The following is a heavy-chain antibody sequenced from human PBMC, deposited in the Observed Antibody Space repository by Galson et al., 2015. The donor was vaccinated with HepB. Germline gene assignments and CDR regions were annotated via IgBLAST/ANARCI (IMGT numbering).Heavy chain of an antibody. CDR1: GFTFSSYA. CDR2: ISGSGGST. J-gene: IGHJ4*02. V-gene: IGHV3-23*01. D-gene: IGHD6-6*01. Sequence: SLRLSCAASGFTFSSYAMSWVRQAPGKGLEWVSAISGSGGSTYYADSVKGRFTISRDNSKNTLYLQINXLRAEDTAVYYCAKDRIAARFFPSYSVRGEDYWGQGTLVTVSS. CDR3: AKDRIAARFFPSYSVRGEDY.